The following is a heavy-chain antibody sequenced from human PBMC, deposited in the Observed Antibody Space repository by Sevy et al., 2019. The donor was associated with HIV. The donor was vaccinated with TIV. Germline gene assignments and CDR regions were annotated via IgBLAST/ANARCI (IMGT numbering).Heavy chain of an antibody. D-gene: IGHD3-22*01. J-gene: IGHJ6*03. Sequence: WGSLRLSCEASGFTFSSHWMQWVRQVAGKGLEWLSRINSDGIVRVYADSVKGRFIISRDNAKNTVYLQMNNLRAEDTAVYYCVRAGTSVYEYYMDVWGKGATVTVSS. CDR1: GFTFSSHW. CDR3: VRAGTSVYEYYMDV. CDR2: INSDGIVR. V-gene: IGHV3-74*01.